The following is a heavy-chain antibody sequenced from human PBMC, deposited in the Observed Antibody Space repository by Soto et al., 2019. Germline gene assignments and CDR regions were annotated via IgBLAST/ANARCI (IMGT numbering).Heavy chain of an antibody. Sequence: PGESLKISCKGSGYSFSSYWIAWVRQMPGKGLECMGIIYPGDSDTRYSPSFQGQVTISADKSISTAYLQWSSLKASDTAIYYCARQGQQLGLDYWGQGTLVTVSS. D-gene: IGHD6-13*01. CDR2: IYPGDSDT. V-gene: IGHV5-51*01. J-gene: IGHJ4*02. CDR3: ARQGQQLGLDY. CDR1: GYSFSSYW.